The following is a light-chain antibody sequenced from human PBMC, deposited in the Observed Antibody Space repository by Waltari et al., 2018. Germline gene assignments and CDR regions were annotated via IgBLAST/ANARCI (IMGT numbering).Light chain of an antibody. J-gene: IGLJ2*01. CDR3: ASWDDSMSVA. Sequence: QPVLTQPPSASGTPGPTVTIPCSGTSPNIGANFVFWYQQLPGSPPRLFIYNNDRRPSGVPDRFSGSKSGTSGSLVISGIRAEDEADYICASWDDSMSVAFGGGTKLTVL. CDR1: SPNIGANF. V-gene: IGLV1-47*01. CDR2: NND.